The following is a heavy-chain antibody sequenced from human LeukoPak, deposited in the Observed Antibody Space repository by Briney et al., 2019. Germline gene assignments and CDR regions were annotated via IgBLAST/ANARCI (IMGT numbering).Heavy chain of an antibody. J-gene: IGHJ4*02. V-gene: IGHV3-48*04. CDR3: ARGVYDFGVPHAGFDY. Sequence: GGSLRLSCAASGFTFSNYNMNWVRQAPGKGLEWVSYISSSSNTIYYADSVKGRFTISRDNAKNSLYLQMNSLRAEETAVYYCARGVYDFGVPHAGFDYWGQGTLVTVSS. CDR1: GFTFSNYN. D-gene: IGHD4-17*01. CDR2: ISSSSNTI.